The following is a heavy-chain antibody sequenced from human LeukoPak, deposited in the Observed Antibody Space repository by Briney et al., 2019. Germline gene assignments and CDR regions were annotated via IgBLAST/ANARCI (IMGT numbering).Heavy chain of an antibody. V-gene: IGHV3-74*01. CDR2: IRSDGIGT. J-gene: IGHJ4*02. Sequence: QPGGSLRLSCAASGFTFSSYWMHWIRQAPGKGLVWVSRIRSDGIGTSYADSVRGRFTISRDNAKNTVYLQMNSLRAEDTAVYYCARDQGSFDYWGQGTLVTVSS. CDR3: ARDQGSFDY. CDR1: GFTFSSYW.